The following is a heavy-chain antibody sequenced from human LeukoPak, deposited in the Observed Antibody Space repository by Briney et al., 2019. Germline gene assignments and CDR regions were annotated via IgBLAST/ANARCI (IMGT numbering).Heavy chain of an antibody. J-gene: IGHJ4*02. CDR1: GFTSSNYW. V-gene: IGHV3-7*01. CDR2: IKQDGSVE. D-gene: IGHD3-10*01. Sequence: GGSLRLSCGVSGFTSSNYWISWVRQAPGEGLEWVANIKQDGSVEHYVDSVKGRFTISRDNAQNSVYLQMNSLRGEDTAVYFCARDGEGGHDYWGQGALVTVSS. CDR3: ARDGEGGHDY.